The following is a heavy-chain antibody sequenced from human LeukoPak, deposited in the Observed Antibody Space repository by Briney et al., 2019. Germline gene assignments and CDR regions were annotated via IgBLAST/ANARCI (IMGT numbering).Heavy chain of an antibody. V-gene: IGHV3-21*05. J-gene: IGHJ4*02. CDR2: ISHSSSYT. CDR1: GFTFSSYA. Sequence: GGSLRLSCSASGFTFSSYAMHWVRQAPGKGLEWVSYISHSSSYTNYADSVKGRFTISRDNAKNSLYLQMNSLRAEDTAVYYCARPRTYGDEYFFDYWGQGILVTVSS. CDR3: ARPRTYGDEYFFDY. D-gene: IGHD4-17*01.